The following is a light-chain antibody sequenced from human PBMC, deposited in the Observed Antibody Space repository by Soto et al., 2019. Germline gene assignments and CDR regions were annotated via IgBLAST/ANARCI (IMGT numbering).Light chain of an antibody. Sequence: VVLTQYPATLSLSPGERATLSCRTSLSVSVYLDWYQQKPGQAPRLLISDASNRATGIPARFSGSGSGTDFTLTISSLEPEDFAVYYCHQRQYWPPITFAQGTRLEIK. CDR3: HQRQYWPPIT. J-gene: IGKJ5*01. V-gene: IGKV3-11*01. CDR2: DAS. CDR1: LSVSVY.